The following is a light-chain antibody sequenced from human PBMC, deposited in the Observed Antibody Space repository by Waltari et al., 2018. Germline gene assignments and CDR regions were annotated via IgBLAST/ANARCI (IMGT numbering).Light chain of an antibody. CDR2: AVI. V-gene: IGLV2-23*02. CDR1: TSDVGNYDL. CDR3: CSYAGRGTYV. J-gene: IGLJ1*01. Sequence: QSALTQPASVSGTPGQSITISCPGTTSDVGNYDLVSWYQQHPGQAPKLLICAVIMRPLGVSSVVVGPKSGNTASLTISGLQAEDVADYYCCSYAGRGTYVFGSGTKVTVL.